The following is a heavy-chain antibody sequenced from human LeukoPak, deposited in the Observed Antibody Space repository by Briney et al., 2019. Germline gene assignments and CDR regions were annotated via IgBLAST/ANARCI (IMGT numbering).Heavy chain of an antibody. V-gene: IGHV3-23*01. D-gene: IGHD6-6*01. J-gene: IGHJ4*02. CDR2: ISGSGGST. CDR3: AKGSYSSSSRLFDY. Sequence: GGSLRLSCAASGFTFSSYAMSWVRQAPGKGLEWVSAISGSGGSTYYADSVKGRFTISRDNSKNSLYLQMNSLRAEDTAVYYCAKGSYSSSSRLFDYWGQGTLVTVSS. CDR1: GFTFSSYA.